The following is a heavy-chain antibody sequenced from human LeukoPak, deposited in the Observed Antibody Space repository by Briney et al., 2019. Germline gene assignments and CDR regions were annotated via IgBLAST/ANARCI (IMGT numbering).Heavy chain of an antibody. CDR2: IYYSGST. J-gene: IGHJ3*02. D-gene: IGHD3-3*01. CDR3: ASRTYYDFWSGYPHDAFDI. CDR1: GGSISSGDYY. Sequence: PSETLSLTCTVSGGSISSGDYYWSWIRQPPGKGLEWIGYIYYSGSTYYNPSLKSRVTISVDTSKNQFSLKLSSVTAADTAVYYCASRTYYDFWSGYPHDAFDIWGQGTMVTVSS. V-gene: IGHV4-30-4*08.